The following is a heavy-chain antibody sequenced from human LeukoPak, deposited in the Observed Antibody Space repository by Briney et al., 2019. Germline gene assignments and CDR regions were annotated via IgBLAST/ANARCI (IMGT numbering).Heavy chain of an antibody. CDR3: AKLPYYYGSGSYSDY. V-gene: IGHV3-23*01. J-gene: IGHJ4*02. CDR2: ISGSGGST. D-gene: IGHD3-10*01. Sequence: GGSLRHSCAASGFTFSSYGSSWVRQAPGKGLEWVSAISGSGGSTYYADSVKGRFTISRDNSKNTLYLQMNSLRAEDTAVYYCAKLPYYYGSGSYSDYWGQGTLVTVSS. CDR1: GFTFSSYG.